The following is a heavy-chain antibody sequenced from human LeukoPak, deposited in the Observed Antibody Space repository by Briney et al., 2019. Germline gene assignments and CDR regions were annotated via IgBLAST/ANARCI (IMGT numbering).Heavy chain of an antibody. CDR1: GFTFSSYG. CDR3: ARDPSDIVVVPAAMLFYYYYYMDV. Sequence: GGSLRLSCAASGFTFSSYGMHWVRQAPGKGLEWVAFIRFDGSNKYYADSVKGRFTISRDNAKNSLYLQMNSLRAEDTAVYYCARDPSDIVVVPAAMLFYYYYYMDVWGKGTTVTVSS. CDR2: IRFDGSNK. J-gene: IGHJ6*03. D-gene: IGHD2-2*01. V-gene: IGHV3-30*02.